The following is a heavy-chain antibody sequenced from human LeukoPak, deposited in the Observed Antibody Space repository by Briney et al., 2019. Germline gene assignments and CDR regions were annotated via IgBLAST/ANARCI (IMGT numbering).Heavy chain of an antibody. D-gene: IGHD3-16*01. CDR3: ARDSRNHYVDY. Sequence: ASVKVSCKASGYTFTIYGISWVRQAPGQGLEWMGWITPYNGNTNYAQKLQGRVTMTTDTSTTTAYMEVRSLRSDDTAVYYCARDSRNHYVDYWGQGTLVTVSS. J-gene: IGHJ4*02. CDR2: ITPYNGNT. V-gene: IGHV1-18*04. CDR1: GYTFTIYG.